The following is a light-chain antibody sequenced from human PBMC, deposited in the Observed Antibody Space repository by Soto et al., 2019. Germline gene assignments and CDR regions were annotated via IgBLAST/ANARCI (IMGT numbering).Light chain of an antibody. J-gene: IGKJ3*01. V-gene: IGKV3-20*01. Sequence: EIVLTQSPGTLSLSPGEGATLSCRASQSVSSSYLAWYQQKPGQAPRLLIYGASSRATGIPDRFSGSGSGTDFTITISRLEPEESAVYYCQHYGSSVFTFGPGTKVDV. CDR2: GAS. CDR3: QHYGSSVFT. CDR1: QSVSSSY.